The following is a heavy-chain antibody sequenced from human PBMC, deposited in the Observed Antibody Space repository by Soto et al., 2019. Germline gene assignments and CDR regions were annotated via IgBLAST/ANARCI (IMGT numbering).Heavy chain of an antibody. V-gene: IGHV3-13*01. CDR1: GFTFSGFD. J-gene: IGHJ4*02. D-gene: IGHD6-13*01. Sequence: PGGSLRLSCEASGFTFSGFDMHWVRQPTGKGLEWVSSIGTAGDTYYAVSVKGRFTISGDNAKNSLSLQMNSLRAGDVAVYFCAKSQEIGTHFFDSWGQGTQVTVSS. CDR2: IGTAGDT. CDR3: AKSQEIGTHFFDS.